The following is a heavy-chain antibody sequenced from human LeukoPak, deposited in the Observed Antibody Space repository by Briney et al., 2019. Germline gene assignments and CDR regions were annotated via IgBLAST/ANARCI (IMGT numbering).Heavy chain of an antibody. CDR3: ARDFPGSYYYGMDV. D-gene: IGHD7-27*01. CDR2: IYYSGST. J-gene: IGHJ6*02. V-gene: IGHV4-59*01. CDR1: GGSISSYY. Sequence: SETLSLTCTVSGGSISSYYWSWIRQPPGKGLEWIGYIYYSGSTNYNPSLKSRVTISVDTSKHQFSLKLSSVTAADTAVYYCARDFPGSYYYGMDVWGQGTTVTVSS.